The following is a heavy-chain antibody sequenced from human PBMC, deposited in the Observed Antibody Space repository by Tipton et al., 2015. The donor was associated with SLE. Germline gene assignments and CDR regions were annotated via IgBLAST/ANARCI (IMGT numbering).Heavy chain of an antibody. CDR1: GFTFGIYA. CDR2: ITGSGETT. CDR3: ARDRPPNSGSYSNYYYYYGMDV. Sequence: SLRLSCAASGFTFGIYAMSWVRQAPGKGLEWVSSITGSGETTYYVDSVKGRFTISKDYSKNTLHLQMNSLRADDTAVYYCARDRPPNSGSYSNYYYYYGMDVWGQGTTVTVSS. V-gene: IGHV3-23*01. J-gene: IGHJ6*02. D-gene: IGHD1-26*01.